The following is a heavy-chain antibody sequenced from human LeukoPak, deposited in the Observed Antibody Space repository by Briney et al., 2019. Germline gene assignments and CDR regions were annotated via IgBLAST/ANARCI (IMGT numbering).Heavy chain of an antibody. CDR3: ARHRINPHFGVVPLDY. Sequence: SETLSLTCSVSGDSINSNYWSWMRQPPGKGLEWIGYIYYGGSTNYNPSLKSRVSMSVDTSKNQFSLKLSSVTAADTAVYYCARHRINPHFGVVPLDYWGQGTLVTVSS. J-gene: IGHJ4*02. V-gene: IGHV4-59*08. CDR1: GDSINSNY. CDR2: IYYGGST. D-gene: IGHD3-3*01.